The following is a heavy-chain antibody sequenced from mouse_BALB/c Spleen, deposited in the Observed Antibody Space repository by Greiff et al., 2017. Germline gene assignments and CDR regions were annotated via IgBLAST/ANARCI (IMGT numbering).Heavy chain of an antibody. J-gene: IGHJ2*01. CDR3: ARGVVDFDY. D-gene: IGHD1-1*02. V-gene: IGHV1S137*01. Sequence: QVQLKQSGAELVRPGVSVKISCKGSGYTFTDYAMHWVKQSHAKSLEWIGVISTYYGDASYNQKFKGKATMTVDKSSSTAYMELARLTSEDSAIYCCARGVVDFDYWGQGTTLTVSA. CDR1: GYTFTDYA. CDR2: ISTYYGDA.